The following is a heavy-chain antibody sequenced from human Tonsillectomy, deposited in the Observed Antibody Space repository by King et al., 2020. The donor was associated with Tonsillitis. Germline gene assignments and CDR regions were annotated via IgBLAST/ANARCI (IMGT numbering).Heavy chain of an antibody. V-gene: IGHV4-4*02. CDR3: AGADLYSYVYEIGY. J-gene: IGHJ4*02. D-gene: IGHD5-18*01. CDR1: GGSFSGSNW. CDR2: IYPSGST. Sequence: VQLQESGPGLVKPSGTLSLPCDVSGGSFSGSNWWSWGRQPPGKGLEWIGEIYPSGSTNYNPSLKSRGTISVDTSKNQFSLKLRSVTAADTAVYYWAGADLYSYVYEIGYWGQGTLVTVSS.